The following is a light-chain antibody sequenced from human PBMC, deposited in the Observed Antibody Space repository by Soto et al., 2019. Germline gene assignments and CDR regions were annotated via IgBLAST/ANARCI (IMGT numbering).Light chain of an antibody. CDR2: GAS. V-gene: IGKV3-15*01. J-gene: IGKJ1*01. Sequence: EIVMMQPPATLSVSPGERATLSCRASQSVSSNLAWYQQKPGQAPRLLIYGASTRATGIPARFSGSGSGTEFTLTISSLQSEDFAVYYCQQYNNSPRWTFGQGTKVDIK. CDR3: QQYNNSPRWT. CDR1: QSVSSN.